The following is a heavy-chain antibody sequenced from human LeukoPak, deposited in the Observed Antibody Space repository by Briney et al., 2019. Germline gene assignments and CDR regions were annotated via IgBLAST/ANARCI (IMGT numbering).Heavy chain of an antibody. CDR3: AIDPQKWESYFDY. Sequence: GGSLRLSCAASGFTFSSYGMHWVRQAPGKGLEWVAFIRYDGTNKYYADSVKGRFTISRDNSKNTLYLQMNSLRAEDTAVYYCAIDPQKWESYFDYWGQGTLVTVSS. J-gene: IGHJ4*02. D-gene: IGHD1-26*01. CDR2: IRYDGTNK. V-gene: IGHV3-30*02. CDR1: GFTFSSYG.